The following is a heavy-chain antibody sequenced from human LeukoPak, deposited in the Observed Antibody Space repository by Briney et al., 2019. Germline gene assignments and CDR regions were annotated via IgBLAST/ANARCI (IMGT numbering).Heavy chain of an antibody. CDR2: INPNSGGT. J-gene: IGHJ1*01. CDR3: ARDYDSSGYKFQH. Sequence: ASVKVSCKASGYTFTGYYMHWVRQAPGQGLEWMGWINPNSGGTNYAQKFQGKVTVTRDTSISTAYMELSRLRSDDTAVYYCARDYDSSGYKFQHWGQGTLVTVSS. CDR1: GYTFTGYY. D-gene: IGHD3-22*01. V-gene: IGHV1-2*02.